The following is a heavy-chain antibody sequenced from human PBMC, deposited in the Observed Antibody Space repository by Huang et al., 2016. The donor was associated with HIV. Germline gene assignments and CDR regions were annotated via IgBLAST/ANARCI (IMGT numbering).Heavy chain of an antibody. CDR1: GYTFTSYG. CDR2: IRASSGDT. J-gene: IGHJ3*02. Sequence: QIQLMQSGPELKQPGASVKVSCKASGYTFTSYGITWVRQAPGQGPEWMGWIRASSGDTVSAQKFQGRVTLTTDTSTNIAYMELRSLRSDDTAKYYCARDPKYHRIGYYRQRRGIDIWGQGTMVIVSS. V-gene: IGHV1-18*01. CDR3: ARDPKYHRIGYYRQRRGIDI. D-gene: IGHD3-22*01.